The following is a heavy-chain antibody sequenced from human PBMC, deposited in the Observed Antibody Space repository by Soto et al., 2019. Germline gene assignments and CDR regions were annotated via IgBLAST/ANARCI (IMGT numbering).Heavy chain of an antibody. CDR1: GYSFTSYW. CDR2: IYPGDSDT. Sequence: EVQLVQSGAEVKKPGESLKISCKGSGYSFTSYWIGWVRQMPGKGLEWMGIIYPGDSDTRYSPSFQGQVTISADKSISTAYLQWSSLKASDTAMYYCARLVDRPVAYYYYGMDVWGQGTTVTVSS. V-gene: IGHV5-51*01. CDR3: ARLVDRPVAYYYYGMDV. J-gene: IGHJ6*02. D-gene: IGHD5-12*01.